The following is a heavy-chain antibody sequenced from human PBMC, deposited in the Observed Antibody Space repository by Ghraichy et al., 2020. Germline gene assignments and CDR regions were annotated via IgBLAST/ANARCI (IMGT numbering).Heavy chain of an antibody. CDR2: MYYTGST. CDR3: ARGVAARLIDQAFDY. V-gene: IGHV4-59*01. CDR1: GGSISRYY. D-gene: IGHD6-6*01. Sequence: ESLNISCTVSGGSISRYYWNWIRQPPGKGLEWIGNMYYTGSTNYNPSLESRVTISIDTSKNQFSLKLRSVTAADTAVYYCARGVAARLIDQAFDYWGQGTLVTVSS. J-gene: IGHJ4*02.